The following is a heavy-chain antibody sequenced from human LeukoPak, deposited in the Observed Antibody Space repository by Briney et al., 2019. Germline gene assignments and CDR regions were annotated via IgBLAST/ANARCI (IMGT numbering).Heavy chain of an antibody. CDR3: ARVNLKRWLQLGSYFDY. Sequence: PSETLSLTCAVYGGSFSGYYWGWIRQPPGKGLEWIGEINRSGSTNYNPSLKSRVTISVDTSKNQFSLKLSSETAADTAVYYGARVNLKRWLQLGSYFDYWGQGTLVTVSS. J-gene: IGHJ4*02. CDR1: GGSFSGYY. CDR2: INRSGST. D-gene: IGHD5-24*01. V-gene: IGHV4-34*01.